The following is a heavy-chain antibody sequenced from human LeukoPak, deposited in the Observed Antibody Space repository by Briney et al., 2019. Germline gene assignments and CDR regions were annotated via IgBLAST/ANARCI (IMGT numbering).Heavy chain of an antibody. CDR3: ARDRSDPYRRPVGWFDP. CDR1: GGTFSSYA. V-gene: IGHV1-69*06. J-gene: IGHJ5*02. D-gene: IGHD1-26*01. CDR2: IIPIFGTA. Sequence: GASVKVSCKASGGTFSSYAISWVRQAPGQGLEWMGGIIPIFGTANYAQKFQGRVTITADKSTSTAYMELSSLRSEDTAVYYCARDRSDPYRRPVGWFDPWGQGTLVTVSS.